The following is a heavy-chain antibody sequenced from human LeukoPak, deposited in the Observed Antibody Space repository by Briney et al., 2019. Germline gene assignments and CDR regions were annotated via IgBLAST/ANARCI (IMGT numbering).Heavy chain of an antibody. J-gene: IGHJ3*02. D-gene: IGHD6-13*01. V-gene: IGHV3-23*01. CDR1: GFNFRAYW. CDR3: TTVAAAGTFDI. CDR2: ISGSGGST. Sequence: GGSLRLSCTTSGFNFRAYWMGWVRQAPGKGLEWVSAISGSGGSTYYADSVKGRFTISRDNSKNTLYLQMNSLRAEDTAVYYCTTVAAAGTFDIWGQGTMVTVSS.